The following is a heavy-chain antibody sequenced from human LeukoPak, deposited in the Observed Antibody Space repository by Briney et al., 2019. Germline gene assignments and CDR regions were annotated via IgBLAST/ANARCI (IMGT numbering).Heavy chain of an antibody. CDR1: GFTFSSYA. J-gene: IGHJ4*02. CDR3: TFAYSSSWYRFLDY. CDR2: ISGSGGST. Sequence: PGGSLRLSCAASGFTFSSYAMSWVRQAPGKGLEWVSAISGSGGSTYYADSVKGRFTISRDNSKNTLYLQMDSLRAEDTAVYYCTFAYSSSWYRFLDYWGQGTLVTVSS. D-gene: IGHD6-13*01. V-gene: IGHV3-23*01.